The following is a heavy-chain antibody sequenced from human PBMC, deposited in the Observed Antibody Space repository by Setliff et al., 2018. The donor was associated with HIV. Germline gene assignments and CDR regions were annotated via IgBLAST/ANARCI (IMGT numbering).Heavy chain of an antibody. V-gene: IGHV4-59*01. CDR1: GGSISNYY. D-gene: IGHD6-13*01. J-gene: IGHJ3*01. Sequence: PSETLSLTCTVSGGSISNYYWTWIRQPPGKGLQYLGFVHYSGSANYNPSLKSRVTLLVDTSKKQLSLKLTSVTAADTAVYYCARATFSSSWYPFDGFDVWGQGTMVTVSS. CDR2: VHYSGSA. CDR3: ARATFSSSWYPFDGFDV.